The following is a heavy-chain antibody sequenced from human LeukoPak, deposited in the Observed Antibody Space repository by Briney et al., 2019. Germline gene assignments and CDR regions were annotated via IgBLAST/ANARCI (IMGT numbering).Heavy chain of an antibody. D-gene: IGHD2-2*01. J-gene: IGHJ4*02. Sequence: KHGESLKISCKGSGYYFTTYWIGWVRQMPGKGLEWMGIIYPADSDTRYSPSFQGQVTISADKSINTAYLQWSSLRASDTAMYYCARRPLCSTSSCYDFDYWGQGTLVTVSS. V-gene: IGHV5-51*01. CDR1: GYYFTTYW. CDR2: IYPADSDT. CDR3: ARRPLCSTSSCYDFDY.